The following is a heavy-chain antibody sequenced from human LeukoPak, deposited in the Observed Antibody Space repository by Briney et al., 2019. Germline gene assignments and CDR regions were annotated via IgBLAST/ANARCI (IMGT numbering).Heavy chain of an antibody. Sequence: PGGSLRLSCAASGFTFSSYAMSWVRQAPGKGLEWVSAISGSGGSTYYADSVKGRFTISRDNSKNKLYLQMNSLRAEDTAVYYCAKDHGEGSYFPVPDYWGQGTLVTVSS. V-gene: IGHV3-23*01. CDR1: GFTFSSYA. CDR2: ISGSGGST. D-gene: IGHD3-10*01. CDR3: AKDHGEGSYFPVPDY. J-gene: IGHJ4*02.